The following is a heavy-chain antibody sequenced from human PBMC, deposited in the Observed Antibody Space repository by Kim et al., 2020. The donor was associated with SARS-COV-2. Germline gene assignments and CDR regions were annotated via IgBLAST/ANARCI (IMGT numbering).Heavy chain of an antibody. CDR2: ISWNSGSI. V-gene: IGHV3-9*01. D-gene: IGHD3-16*01. CDR3: AKGDESKRIMITFGGGKDV. Sequence: GGSMRLSCAASGFTFGDYAMHWVRQAPGKGLEWVSGISWNSGSIGYADSVKGRFTISRDNAKNSLYLQMNSLRAEDTALYYCAKGDESKRIMITFGGGKDVWGQGTTVTVSS. CDR1: GFTFGDYA. J-gene: IGHJ6*02.